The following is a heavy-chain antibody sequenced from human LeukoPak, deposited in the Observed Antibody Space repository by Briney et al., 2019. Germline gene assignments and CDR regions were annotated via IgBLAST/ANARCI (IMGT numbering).Heavy chain of an antibody. D-gene: IGHD1-26*01. CDR3: ARDSVGATLFDY. J-gene: IGHJ4*02. Sequence: SQTLSLTCTVSGGSISSGDYYWSWIRQPPGKGLEWIGYIYYSGSTYHNPSLKSRVTISVDTSKNQFSLKLSSVTAADTAVYYCARDSVGATLFDYWGQGTLVTVSS. CDR1: GGSISSGDYY. CDR2: IYYSGST. V-gene: IGHV4-30-4*08.